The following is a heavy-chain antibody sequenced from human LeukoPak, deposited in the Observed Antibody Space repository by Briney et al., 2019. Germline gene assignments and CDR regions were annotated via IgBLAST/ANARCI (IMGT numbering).Heavy chain of an antibody. J-gene: IGHJ4*02. Sequence: PGRSLRLSCAASGFTFSSYSMNWVRHAPGKGLEWVSSISRSSNYKYYADSVKGRFTISRDNAKNSLYLQMNRLRAEDTALYYCASSRYDSSGYYGIIGYWGQGTLVTVSS. CDR3: ASSRYDSSGYYGIIGY. V-gene: IGHV3-21*01. CDR1: GFTFSSYS. D-gene: IGHD3-22*01. CDR2: ISRSSNYK.